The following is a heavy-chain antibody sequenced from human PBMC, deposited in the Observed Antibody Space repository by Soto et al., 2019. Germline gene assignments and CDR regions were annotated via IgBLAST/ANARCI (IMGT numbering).Heavy chain of an antibody. CDR2: IYTSGST. CDR3: ARGNVRWPPYGMDV. J-gene: IGHJ6*02. V-gene: IGHV4-4*07. CDR1: GGSISSYY. D-gene: IGHD2-15*01. Sequence: SETLSLTCTVSGGSISSYYWSWIRQPAGKGLEWIGRIYTSGSTNYNPSLKSRVTMSIDTSKNQFSLKLSSVTAADTAVYYCARGNVRWPPYGMDVWGQGTTVTVSS.